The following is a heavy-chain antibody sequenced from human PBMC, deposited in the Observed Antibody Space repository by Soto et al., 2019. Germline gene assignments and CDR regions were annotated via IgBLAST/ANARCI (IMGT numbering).Heavy chain of an antibody. J-gene: IGHJ6*02. D-gene: IGHD5-12*01. CDR2: IYYSGST. Sequence: QLQLQESGPGLVKPSETLSLTCTVSGGSISSSSYYWGWIRQPPGKGLEWIGSIYYSGSTYYNPSLKSRVTISVDTSKNQFSLKLSSVTAADTAVYYCARPLSGYDGYYGMDVWGQGTTVTVSS. CDR3: ARPLSGYDGYYGMDV. CDR1: GGSISSSSYY. V-gene: IGHV4-39*01.